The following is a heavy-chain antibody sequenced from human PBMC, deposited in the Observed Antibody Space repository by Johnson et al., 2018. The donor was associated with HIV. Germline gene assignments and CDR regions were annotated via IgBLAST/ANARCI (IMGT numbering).Heavy chain of an antibody. CDR2: IRSKGYGGTT. J-gene: IGHJ3*02. CDR1: GFIFGDYA. D-gene: IGHD2-21*02. V-gene: IGHV3-49*03. CDR3: TGGRDLRAFDI. Sequence: VQLVESGGGLVQPWRSLRLSCTTSGFIFGDYAMSWFRQTPGKGLEWVSFIRSKGYGGTTEYAASVKGRFTMSRDDSKSIAYLQMNSLKNEDTGVYYCTGGRDLRAFDIWGQGTMVTVSS.